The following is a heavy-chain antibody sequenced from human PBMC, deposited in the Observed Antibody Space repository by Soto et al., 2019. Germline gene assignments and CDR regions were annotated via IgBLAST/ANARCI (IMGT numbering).Heavy chain of an antibody. J-gene: IGHJ4*02. CDR1: GFTFSSYG. CDR2: IWYDGSNK. Sequence: QVQLVESGGGVVQPGRSLRLSCAASGFTFSSYGMHWVRQAPGKGLEWVAVIWYDGSNKYYADSVKGRFTISRDNSKNTLYLQMNSLRAEDTAVYYCARDSAVLLWFGELPDYWGQGTLVTVSS. CDR3: ARDSAVLLWFGELPDY. D-gene: IGHD3-10*01. V-gene: IGHV3-33*01.